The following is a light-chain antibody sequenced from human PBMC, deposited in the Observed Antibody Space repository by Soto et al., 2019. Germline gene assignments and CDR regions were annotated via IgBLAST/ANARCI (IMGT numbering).Light chain of an antibody. CDR2: DVT. V-gene: IGLV2-14*01. CDR1: SSDVGGYNY. Sequence: QPVLTQPASVSGSPGQSITISCTGTSSDVGGYNYVSWYQQHPVKAPKLMIYDVTNRPSGVSDRFSGSKSGNTASLTISGLQAEDEADYYCSSYTSSSTPDVFGTGTKVTVL. J-gene: IGLJ1*01. CDR3: SSYTSSSTPDV.